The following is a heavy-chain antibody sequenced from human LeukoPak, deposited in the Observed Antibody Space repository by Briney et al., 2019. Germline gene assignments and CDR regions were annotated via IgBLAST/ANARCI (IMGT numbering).Heavy chain of an antibody. J-gene: IGHJ4*02. CDR2: IYYSGST. CDR1: GGSVSSGSYY. Sequence: PSETLSLTCTVSGGSVSSGSYYWSWIRQPPGKGLEWIGYIYYSGSTNYNPSLKSRVTISVDTSKNQISLKLSSVTAADTAVYYCARDVVSGSYPRFDYWGQGTLVTVSS. V-gene: IGHV4-61*01. D-gene: IGHD1-26*01. CDR3: ARDVVSGSYPRFDY.